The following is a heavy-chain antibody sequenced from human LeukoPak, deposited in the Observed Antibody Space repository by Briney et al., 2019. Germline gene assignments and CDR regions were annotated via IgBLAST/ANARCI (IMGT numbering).Heavy chain of an antibody. D-gene: IGHD1-7*01. CDR1: GFTVSSNY. Sequence: GGSLRLSCAASGFTVSSNYMIWVRQAPGKGLEWVSVIYSGGSTYYADSVKGRFTISRDNSKNTLYLQMNSLRAEDTAVYYCARVVVTGTFYYYYMDVWGKGTTVTVSS. CDR3: ARVVVTGTFYYYYMDV. J-gene: IGHJ6*03. V-gene: IGHV3-66*02. CDR2: IYSGGST.